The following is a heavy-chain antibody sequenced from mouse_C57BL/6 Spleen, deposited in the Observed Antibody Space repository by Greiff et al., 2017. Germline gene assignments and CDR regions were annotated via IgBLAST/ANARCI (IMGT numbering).Heavy chain of an antibody. CDR2: IDPSDSYT. Sequence: VQLQQPGAELVRPGTSVKLSCKASGYTFTSYWMHWVKQRPGQGLEWIGVIDPSDSYTNYHQKFKGKATLTVDKSSSTAYMPLSSLTSEDSAVYYCARRMDYYAMDYWGQGTSVTVSS. V-gene: IGHV1-59*01. CDR1: GYTFTSYW. CDR3: ARRMDYYAMDY. J-gene: IGHJ4*01.